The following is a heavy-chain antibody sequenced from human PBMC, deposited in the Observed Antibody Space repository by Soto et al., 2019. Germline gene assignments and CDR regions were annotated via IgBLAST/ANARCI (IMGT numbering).Heavy chain of an antibody. J-gene: IGHJ6*02. Sequence: PGGSLRLSCAVSGFTFSDYYMSWIRQAPGKGLEWVSYISSRGSSIYYAESVKGRFTISRDNAKNSLYLQMNGLRAEDTDVYYCARGNYDFWRGNYISPYGMDVWGQGTTVTVSS. V-gene: IGHV3-11*01. CDR1: GFTFSDYY. CDR2: ISSRGSSI. CDR3: ARGNYDFWRGNYISPYGMDV. D-gene: IGHD3-3*01.